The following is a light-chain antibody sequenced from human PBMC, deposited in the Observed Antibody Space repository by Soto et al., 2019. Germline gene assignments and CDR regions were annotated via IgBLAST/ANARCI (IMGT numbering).Light chain of an antibody. V-gene: IGKV3D-15*01. CDR3: QPYNNWPLT. CDR2: GAS. CDR1: QSVNSR. J-gene: IGKJ4*01. Sequence: EIVLTQSPGTLSLSPGERATLSCRASQSVNSRLAWYQHKPGQAPRLLISGASSRATGIPTRFSGSRSGAEFTLTINSLQSEDFAVYYCQPYNNWPLTFGGGTKVDIK.